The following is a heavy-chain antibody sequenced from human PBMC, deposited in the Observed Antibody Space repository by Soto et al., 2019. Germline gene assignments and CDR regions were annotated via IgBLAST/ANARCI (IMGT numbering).Heavy chain of an antibody. CDR2: IIPIFGTA. CDR3: ARDYRDIVVLPAANNWFDT. CDR1: GGTFSSYA. V-gene: IGHV1-69*13. D-gene: IGHD2-2*01. J-gene: IGHJ5*02. Sequence: SVKVSCKASGGTFSSYAISWVRQAPGQGLEWMGGIIPIFGTANYAQKFQGRVTITADESTGTAYMELSSLRSEDTAVYYCARDYRDIVVLPAANNWFDTWGQGTLVTVSS.